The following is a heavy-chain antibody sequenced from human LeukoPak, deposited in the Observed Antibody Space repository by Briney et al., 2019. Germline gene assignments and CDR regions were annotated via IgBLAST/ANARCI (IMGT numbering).Heavy chain of an antibody. CDR1: GYFISSGYY. D-gene: IGHD4-23*01. Sequence: SETLSLTCSVSGYFISSGYYWGWIRLSPGKGLEWIGSIYHSGSTDYNPSLKSRVTISVDTSKNQFSLKLSSVTAADTAMYYCARSGNYHYFDSWGQGTLVTVSS. J-gene: IGHJ4*02. CDR3: ARSGNYHYFDS. V-gene: IGHV4-38-2*02. CDR2: IYHSGST.